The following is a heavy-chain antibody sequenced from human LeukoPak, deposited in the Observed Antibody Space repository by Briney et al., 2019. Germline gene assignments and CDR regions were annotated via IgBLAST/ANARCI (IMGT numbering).Heavy chain of an antibody. Sequence: GRSLSLSCAASGFTFSSYGMHWVRQAPGKGLEWVAFMSYDGSNKYYADSVKGRFTISRDNSKNTLYLQMNSLRAEDTALYYCAKNTVAATWGPFDYWGQGTLVTVSS. CDR1: GFTFSSYG. CDR2: MSYDGSNK. V-gene: IGHV3-30*18. D-gene: IGHD6-19*01. CDR3: AKNTVAATWGPFDY. J-gene: IGHJ4*02.